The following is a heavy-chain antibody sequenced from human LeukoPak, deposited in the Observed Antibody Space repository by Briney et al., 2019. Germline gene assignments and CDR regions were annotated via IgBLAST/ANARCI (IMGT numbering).Heavy chain of an antibody. CDR3: ARDQSPYYYGSGSRSDWFDP. Sequence: GASVKVSCTASGYTFTSYGISWVRQAPGQGLEWMGWISAYNGNTNYAQKLQGRVTMTTDTSTSTAYMELRSLRSDDTAVYYCARDQSPYYYGSGSRSDWFDPWGQGTLVTVSS. V-gene: IGHV1-18*01. J-gene: IGHJ5*02. D-gene: IGHD3-10*01. CDR2: ISAYNGNT. CDR1: GYTFTSYG.